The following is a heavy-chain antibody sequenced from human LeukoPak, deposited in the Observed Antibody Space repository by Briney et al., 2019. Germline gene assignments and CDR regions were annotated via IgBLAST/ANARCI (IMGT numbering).Heavy chain of an antibody. Sequence: SETLSLTCTVSGGSISSYYWSWIRQPPGKGLEWIGYIYYSGSTYYNPSLKSRVTISVDTSKNQFSLKLSSVTAADTAVYYCARENYYDSSGYLDYWGQGTLVTVSS. D-gene: IGHD3-22*01. V-gene: IGHV4-59*06. J-gene: IGHJ4*02. CDR2: IYYSGST. CDR1: GGSISSYY. CDR3: ARENYYDSSGYLDY.